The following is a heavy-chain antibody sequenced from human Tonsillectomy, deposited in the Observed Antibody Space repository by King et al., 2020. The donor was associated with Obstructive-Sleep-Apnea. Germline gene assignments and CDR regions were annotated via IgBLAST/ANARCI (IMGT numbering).Heavy chain of an antibody. CDR3: ARDLKDFYSSGSY. CDR1: GFTFSTYA. CDR2: ISYEGINK. Sequence: VQLVESGGGVVQPGRSLRLSCTASGFTFSTYAMHWVRPAPGKGLEWVAIISYEGINKYYADSVKGRFTSSRDNSKNTVYLELNSLRAEDAAVYYCARDLKDFYSSGSYWGQGTLITVSS. J-gene: IGHJ4*02. D-gene: IGHD3-10*01. V-gene: IGHV3-30*04.